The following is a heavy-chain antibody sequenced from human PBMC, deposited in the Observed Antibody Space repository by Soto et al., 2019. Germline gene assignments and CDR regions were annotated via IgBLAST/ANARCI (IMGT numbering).Heavy chain of an antibody. CDR1: GFTFSSYG. CDR3: AKSYYDFWSGPTRRWVYYFDY. CDR2: ISYDGSNK. V-gene: IGHV3-30*18. Sequence: GGSLRLSCAASGFTFSSYGMHWVRQAPGKGLEWVAVISYDGSNKYYADSVKGRFTISRDNSKNTLYRQMNSLRAEDTAVYYCAKSYYDFWSGPTRRWVYYFDYWGQGTLVTVSS. J-gene: IGHJ4*02. D-gene: IGHD3-3*01.